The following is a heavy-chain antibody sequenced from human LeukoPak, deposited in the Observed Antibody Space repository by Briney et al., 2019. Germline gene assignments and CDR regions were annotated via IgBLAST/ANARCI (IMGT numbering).Heavy chain of an antibody. J-gene: IGHJ4*02. CDR3: ARPYCSSTSCYTLGY. V-gene: IGHV5-51*01. CDR1: GYSFTSYW. D-gene: IGHD2-2*02. Sequence: GESLKISCQGSGYSFTSYWIGWVRQMPGKGLEWMGIIYPGDSDTRYSPSFQGQVTISADKSISTAYLQWSSLKASDTAMYYCARPYCSSTSCYTLGYWGQGTLVTVSS. CDR2: IYPGDSDT.